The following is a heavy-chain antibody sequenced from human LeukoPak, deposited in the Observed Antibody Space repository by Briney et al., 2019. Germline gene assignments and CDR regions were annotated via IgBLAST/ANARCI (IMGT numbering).Heavy chain of an antibody. Sequence: SSVKVSCKASGGTLSSYAISWVRQAPGQGLEWMGGIIPIFGTANYAQKFQGRVTLTADESTSTAYMELSSLRSEDTAVYYCARTPRHRLYGDYFDYWGQGTLVTVSS. J-gene: IGHJ4*02. D-gene: IGHD2-2*02. CDR2: IIPIFGTA. CDR3: ARTPRHRLYGDYFDY. CDR1: GGTLSSYA. V-gene: IGHV1-69*01.